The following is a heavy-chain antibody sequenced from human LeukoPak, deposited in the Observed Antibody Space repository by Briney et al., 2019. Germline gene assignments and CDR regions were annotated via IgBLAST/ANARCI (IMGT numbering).Heavy chain of an antibody. J-gene: IGHJ3*02. CDR2: INHSGST. V-gene: IGHV4-34*01. CDR1: GGSFSGYY. D-gene: IGHD4-23*01. Sequence: SETLSLTCAVYGGSFSGYYWSWVRQPPGKGLEWIGEINHSGSTNYNPSLKSRVTISVDTSKNQFSLKLSSVTAADTAVYYCARVTTVAPEAFDIWGQGTMVTVSS. CDR3: ARVTTVAPEAFDI.